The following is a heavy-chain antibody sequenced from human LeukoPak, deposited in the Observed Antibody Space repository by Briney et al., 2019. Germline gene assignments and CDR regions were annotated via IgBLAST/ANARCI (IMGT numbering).Heavy chain of an antibody. D-gene: IGHD1-1*01. CDR1: GFTFSSYA. CDR3: AKGGQMMVEVARRGAFDI. Sequence: LPGGSLRLSCAASGFTFSSYAMSWVRQAPGKGLEWFSGISYSGGTTYYADSVKGRFTISRDNSKNTLYLQMNSLRAEDTAAYYCAKGGQMMVEVARRGAFDIWGQGTMVTVSS. V-gene: IGHV3-23*01. CDR2: ISYSGGTT. J-gene: IGHJ3*02.